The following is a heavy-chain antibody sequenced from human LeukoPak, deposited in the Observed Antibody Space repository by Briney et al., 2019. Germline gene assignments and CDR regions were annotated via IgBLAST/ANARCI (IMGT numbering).Heavy chain of an antibody. V-gene: IGHV1-69*06. J-gene: IGHJ5*02. CDR2: IIPIIGTA. CDR1: GGTFSSYA. D-gene: IGHD5-24*01. Sequence: ASVKVSCKASGGTFSSYAISWVRQAPGQGLEWMGGIIPIIGTANYAQKFQGRVTITADKSTSTAYMELSSLRSEDTAVYYCARDAGGYNKNWFDPWGQGTLVTVSS. CDR3: ARDAGGYNKNWFDP.